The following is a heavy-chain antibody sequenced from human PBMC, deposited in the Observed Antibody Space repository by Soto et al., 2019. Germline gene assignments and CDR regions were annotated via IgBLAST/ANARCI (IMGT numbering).Heavy chain of an antibody. CDR1: GYTFTKYG. J-gene: IGHJ4*02. V-gene: IGHV1-18*01. CDR3: AREVASAGGEYDY. Sequence: QVQLVQSAAEVKNPGASVKVSCKASGYTFTKYGIGWVRQAPGQGLEWMGWISGYNGNTNYAQNLQGRVTMITDTSTSTGYMELRGLRSDDTAVYYCAREVASAGGEYDYWGQGTLVTVSS. CDR2: ISGYNGNT. D-gene: IGHD6-13*01.